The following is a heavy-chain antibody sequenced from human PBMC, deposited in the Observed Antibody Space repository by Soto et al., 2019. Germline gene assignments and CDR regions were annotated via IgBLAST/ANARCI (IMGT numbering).Heavy chain of an antibody. CDR3: GRQVVAGWYYGMYV. CDR1: GYSFTSYW. CDR2: IDPSDSYT. V-gene: IGHV5-10-1*01. Sequence: ASLKISCKGSGYSFTSYWISWVRQMPGKGLEWMGRIDPSDSYTNYSQSSQGHVTISADKSISTAYLQWSSLKASDTAMSYCGRQVVAGWYYGMYVWGQVTTGTVSS. J-gene: IGHJ6*02. D-gene: IGHD2-15*01.